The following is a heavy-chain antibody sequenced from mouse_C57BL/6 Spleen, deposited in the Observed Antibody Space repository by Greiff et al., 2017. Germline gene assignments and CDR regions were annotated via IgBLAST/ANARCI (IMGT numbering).Heavy chain of an antibody. CDR3: ARGIYYSYDDYAMDY. Sequence: VQLQQSGPELVKPGASVKISCKASGYAFSSSWMNWVKQRPGKGLEWIGRIYPGDGDTNYNGKFKGKATLTADKSSSTTYMQLSSLTSEDSAVYFCARGIYYSYDDYAMDYWGQGTSVTVSS. D-gene: IGHD2-12*01. CDR2: IYPGDGDT. CDR1: GYAFSSSW. J-gene: IGHJ4*01. V-gene: IGHV1-82*01.